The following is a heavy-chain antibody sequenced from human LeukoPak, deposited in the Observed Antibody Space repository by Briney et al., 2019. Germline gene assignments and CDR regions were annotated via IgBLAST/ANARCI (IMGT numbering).Heavy chain of an antibody. J-gene: IGHJ4*02. V-gene: IGHV3-7*01. CDR2: INQYGSGK. Sequence: GGSLTLSCAASGCTFGAFCLAWVRQPPCKGREGVGNINQYGSGKVYVDSVQGRFTISRENAKNSLYMQMDSVRAEETGVYYCSRGPHKEAPTYWGQGARVTVSS. CDR3: SRGPHKEAPTY. CDR1: GCTFGAFC.